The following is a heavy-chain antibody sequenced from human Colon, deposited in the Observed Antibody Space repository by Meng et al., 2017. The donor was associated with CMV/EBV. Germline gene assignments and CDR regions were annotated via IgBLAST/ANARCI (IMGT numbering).Heavy chain of an antibody. Sequence: GPLRLSCTVSNGSITNSYCSWIRQAPGKGPEWIGHMYYGGSTKYNPSLESRLSMSVDTSKNQFSLKLSSVTAADTAVYFCARGRDWFNPWGRGMLVTVSS. J-gene: IGHJ5*02. CDR3: ARGRDWFNP. V-gene: IGHV4-59*01. CDR2: MYYGGST. CDR1: NGSITNSY.